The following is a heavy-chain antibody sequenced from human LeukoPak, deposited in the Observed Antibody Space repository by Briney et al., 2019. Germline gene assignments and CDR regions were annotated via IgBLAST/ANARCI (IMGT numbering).Heavy chain of an antibody. Sequence: GGSLRLSCAASGFTFSSYSMNWVRQAPGKGLEWVAYIRSSTGTIYYADSVKGRFTISRDNAKNSLYLQMNSLRAEDTAVYYCAKFLVVMDAFDIWGQGTMVTVSS. CDR1: GFTFSSYS. D-gene: IGHD3-22*01. CDR2: IRSSTGTI. CDR3: AKFLVVMDAFDI. V-gene: IGHV3-48*04. J-gene: IGHJ3*02.